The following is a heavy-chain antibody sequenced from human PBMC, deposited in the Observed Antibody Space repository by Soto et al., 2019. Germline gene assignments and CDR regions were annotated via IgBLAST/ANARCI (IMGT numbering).Heavy chain of an antibody. V-gene: IGHV3-11*01. D-gene: IGHD5-12*01. CDR2: ISNGDETT. CDR3: ARDPKRRDGYHFDS. J-gene: IGHJ4*02. CDR1: GFIFTDYS. Sequence: QVQLVESGGGLVEPGGSLRLSCSASGFIFTDYSMTWIRQAPGKGLEWVSYISNGDETTQYADSVKGRFSVSRDNAKKVLFLQMNSLRVDDTAVYCCARDPKRRDGYHFDSWGRGALVTVSS.